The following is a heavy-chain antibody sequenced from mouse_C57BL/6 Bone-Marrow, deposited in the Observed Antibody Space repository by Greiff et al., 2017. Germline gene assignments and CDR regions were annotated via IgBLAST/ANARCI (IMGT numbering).Heavy chain of an antibody. D-gene: IGHD2-4*01. CDR1: GFSLTSYG. J-gene: IGHJ4*01. CDR2: IWRGGST. V-gene: IGHV2-5*01. Sequence: VKLMESGPGLVQPSQSLSITCTVSGFSLTSYGVHWVRQSPGEGLEWLGVIWRGGSTDYNAAFMSRLSITKDNSKSQVFFKMNSLQADDTAIYYCAKTGGLRRRYYAMDYWGQGTSVTVSS. CDR3: AKTGGLRRRYYAMDY.